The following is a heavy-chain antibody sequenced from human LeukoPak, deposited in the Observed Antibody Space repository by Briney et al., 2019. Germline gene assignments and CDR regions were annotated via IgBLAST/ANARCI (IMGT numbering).Heavy chain of an antibody. CDR2: IWYDGSNK. Sequence: GGSLRPSCAASGFTFSSYGMHWVRQAPGKGLEWVAVIWYDGSNKYYADSVKGRFTISRDNSKNTLYLQMNSLRAEDTAVYYCAKDGVPAAILWGYYYYMDVWGKGTTVTVSS. CDR1: GFTFSSYG. CDR3: AKDGVPAAILWGYYYYMDV. J-gene: IGHJ6*03. V-gene: IGHV3-33*06. D-gene: IGHD2-2*02.